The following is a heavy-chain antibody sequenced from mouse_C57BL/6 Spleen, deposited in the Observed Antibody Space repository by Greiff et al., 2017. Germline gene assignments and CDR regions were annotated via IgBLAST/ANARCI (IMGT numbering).Heavy chain of an antibody. J-gene: IGHJ1*03. V-gene: IGHV5-9-1*02. Sequence: EVQVVESGAGLVKPGGSLKLSCAASGFTFSSYAMSWVRQTPEKRLEWVAYISSGGDYIYYADTVKGRFTISRDNARNTLYLQMSSLKSEDTAMYYCTSIYYGYSHFDVWGTGTTVTVSS. D-gene: IGHD2-1*01. CDR1: GFTFSSYA. CDR3: TSIYYGYSHFDV. CDR2: ISSGGDYI.